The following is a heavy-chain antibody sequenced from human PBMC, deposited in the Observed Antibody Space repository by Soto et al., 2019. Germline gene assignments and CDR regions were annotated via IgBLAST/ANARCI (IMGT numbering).Heavy chain of an antibody. J-gene: IGHJ5*02. CDR2: TSGSGGST. Sequence: EVKLLEFGGGLVQPGGSLRLSCAASGFTFSTYDMSWVRQAPGKGLEWVSVTSGSGGSTDYADSVEGRFTISRDNSKNTLYLQMNSLRAEDTAVYYCAKNSVGPYCGGGSCYDWFDPWGQGTLVTVSS. V-gene: IGHV3-23*01. CDR3: AKNSVGPYCGGGSCYDWFDP. D-gene: IGHD2-15*01. CDR1: GFTFSTYD.